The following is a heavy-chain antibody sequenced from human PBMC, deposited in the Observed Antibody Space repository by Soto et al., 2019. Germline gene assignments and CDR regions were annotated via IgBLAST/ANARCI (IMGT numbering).Heavy chain of an antibody. CDR1: GFTFSSYW. J-gene: IGHJ6*02. D-gene: IGHD5-12*01. CDR3: ARDTLVATIFGYYYYGMDV. CDR2: IKQDGSEK. V-gene: IGHV3-7*03. Sequence: GGSLRLSCAASGFTFSSYWMSWVRQAPGKGLEWVANIKQDGSEKYYVDSVKGRFTISRDNAKNSLYLQMNSLRAEDTAVYYCARDTLVATIFGYYYYGMDVWGQGTTVTVSS.